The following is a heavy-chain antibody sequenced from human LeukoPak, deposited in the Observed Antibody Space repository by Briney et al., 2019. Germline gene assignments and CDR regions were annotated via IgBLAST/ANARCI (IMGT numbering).Heavy chain of an antibody. CDR3: ARGILGYCSGGSCYSEMNY. Sequence: GSSVKVSCKASGGTFSSYAISWVRQAPGQGLEWMGGIIPIFGTANYAQKFQGRVTITADEFTGTAYMELSSLRSEDTAVYYCARGILGYCSGGSCYSEMNYWGQGTLVTVSS. CDR2: IIPIFGTA. D-gene: IGHD2-15*01. V-gene: IGHV1-69*01. CDR1: GGTFSSYA. J-gene: IGHJ4*02.